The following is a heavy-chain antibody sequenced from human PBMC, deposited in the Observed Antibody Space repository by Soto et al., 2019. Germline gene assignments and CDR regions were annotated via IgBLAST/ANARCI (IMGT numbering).Heavy chain of an antibody. V-gene: IGHV3-30*18. CDR1: GFTFSSYG. CDR2: ISYDGSNK. CDR3: ANPAGYSYGYASLDY. Sequence: QVQLVESGGGVVQPGRSLRLSCAASGFTFSSYGMHWVRQAPGKGLEWVAVISYDGSNKYYADSVKGRFTISRDNSKNTLYLQMNSLRAEDTAVYYCANPAGYSYGYASLDYWGQGTLVTVSS. J-gene: IGHJ4*02. D-gene: IGHD5-18*01.